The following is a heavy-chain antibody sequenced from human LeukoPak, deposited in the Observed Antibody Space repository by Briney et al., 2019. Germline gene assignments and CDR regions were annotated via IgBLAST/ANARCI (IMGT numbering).Heavy chain of an antibody. CDR1: GFIFSSYA. CDR2: ISGSGGST. D-gene: IGHD6-19*01. Sequence: GGSLRLSCAASGFIFSSYAMSWVRQAPGKGLEWVSAISGSGGSTYYADSVKGRFTISRDNSKNTLYLQMNSLRAEDTAVYYCAKVGGSGWRFDYWGQGTLVTVSS. J-gene: IGHJ4*02. V-gene: IGHV3-23*01. CDR3: AKVGGSGWRFDY.